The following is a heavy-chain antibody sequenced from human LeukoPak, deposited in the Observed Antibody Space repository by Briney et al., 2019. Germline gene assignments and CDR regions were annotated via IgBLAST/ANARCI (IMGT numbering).Heavy chain of an antibody. CDR1: GFNFSSYW. CDR3: ARGAYGGTFDY. CDR2: INSDGSST. V-gene: IGHV3-74*01. D-gene: IGHD4-23*01. Sequence: GGSLRLSCAASGFNFSSYWMHWVRQAPGKGLVWVSRINSDGSSTSYADSVKGRSTISRDNAKNTLYLQMNSLRAEDTAVYYCARGAYGGTFDYWGQGTLVTVSS. J-gene: IGHJ4*02.